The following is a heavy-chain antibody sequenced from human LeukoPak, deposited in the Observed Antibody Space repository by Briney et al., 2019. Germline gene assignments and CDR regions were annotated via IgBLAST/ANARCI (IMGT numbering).Heavy chain of an antibody. V-gene: IGHV4-39*07. Sequence: SETLSLTCTVSGGSISSSSYYWGWIRQPPGKGLEWIGSIYYSGSTYYNPSLKSRVTISVDTSKNQFSLKLSSVTAADTAVYYCARERHGDYAYWGQGTLVTVSS. CDR2: IYYSGST. D-gene: IGHD4-17*01. CDR1: GGSISSSSYY. J-gene: IGHJ4*02. CDR3: ARERHGDYAY.